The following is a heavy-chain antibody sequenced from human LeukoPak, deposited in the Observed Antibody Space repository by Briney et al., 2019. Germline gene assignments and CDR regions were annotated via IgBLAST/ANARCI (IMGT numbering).Heavy chain of an antibody. CDR2: ISSSSSYI. CDR1: GVTCSSDS. D-gene: IGHD1-26*01. J-gene: IGHJ5*02. V-gene: IGHV3-21*01. Sequence: KARRALIGSWADSGVTCSSDSINGLRNTPEKGLEWVSSISSSSSYIYYADSVKGRFTISRDNAKNSLYLQMNSLRAEDTAVYYCARDRWEQSTNWFDPWGQGTLVTVSS. CDR3: ARDRWEQSTNWFDP.